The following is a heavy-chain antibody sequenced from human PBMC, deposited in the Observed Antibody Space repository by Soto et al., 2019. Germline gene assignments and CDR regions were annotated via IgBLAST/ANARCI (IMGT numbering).Heavy chain of an antibody. CDR2: MYSGGGT. J-gene: IGHJ3*02. CDR1: GFVVSSNY. Sequence: EVQLVESGGGLVQPGGSLRLSCAASGFVVSSNYMSWVRQAPGKGLEWVSGMYSGGGTYYADSVKARFTIPIHNSKNTLYIHMNSLRGEDTAVYYCARGGGYNSGIDSFDIWGQGTLVTVSS. V-gene: IGHV3-66*01. CDR3: ARGGGYNSGIDSFDI. D-gene: IGHD6-19*01.